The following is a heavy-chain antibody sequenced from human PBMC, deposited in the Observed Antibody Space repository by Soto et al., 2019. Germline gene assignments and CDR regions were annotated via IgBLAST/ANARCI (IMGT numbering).Heavy chain of an antibody. D-gene: IGHD2-21*02. Sequence: QVQLVQSGAEEKKPGASVKVSCKASGYTFTSYAMHWVRQAPGQRLEWMGWINAGNGNTKYSQKFQGRVTITRDTAASTAYMALSSLRSEDTGVYYCARSIVVVTALDYWGPGTLVTVSS. CDR1: GYTFTSYA. CDR3: ARSIVVVTALDY. CDR2: INAGNGNT. V-gene: IGHV1-3*05. J-gene: IGHJ4*02.